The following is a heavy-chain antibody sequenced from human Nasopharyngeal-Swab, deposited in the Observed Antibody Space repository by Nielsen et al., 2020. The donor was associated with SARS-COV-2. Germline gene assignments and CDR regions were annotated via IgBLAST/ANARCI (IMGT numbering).Heavy chain of an antibody. CDR2: ISRTSST. D-gene: IGHD3-3*01. Sequence: GGSLRLSCAASGFTFSDYYMNWVRQAPGKGLEWVSAISRTSSTYYADSVKGRFTISRDNSKNTLYLQMNSLRAEDTAVYYCARDLRFLEWLLRSGGMDVWGQGTTVTVSS. CDR3: ARDLRFLEWLLRSGGMDV. CDR1: GFTFSDYY. J-gene: IGHJ6*02. V-gene: IGHV3-69-1*01.